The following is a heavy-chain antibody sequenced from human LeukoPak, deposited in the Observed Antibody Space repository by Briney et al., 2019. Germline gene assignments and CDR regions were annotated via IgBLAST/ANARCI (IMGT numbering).Heavy chain of an antibody. V-gene: IGHV4-59*08. Sequence: PSETLSLTCTVSGASISSYYWSWIRQPPGKGLEWIGYIYYSGNTNYNPSLKSRITTSIDTSENQFSLKLGSVTAADTAIYYCARHGSSGYYSFDDWGQGTPVTVSS. CDR2: IYYSGNT. CDR1: GASISSYY. D-gene: IGHD3-22*01. J-gene: IGHJ4*02. CDR3: ARHGSSGYYSFDD.